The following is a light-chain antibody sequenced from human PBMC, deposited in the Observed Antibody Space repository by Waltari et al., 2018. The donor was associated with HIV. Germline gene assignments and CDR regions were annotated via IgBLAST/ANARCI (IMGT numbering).Light chain of an antibody. CDR1: DSLLDQDDGKIY. CDR2: THS. Sequence: DIVLTQTPLSLPVTAGDSASTSSSSSDSLLDQDDGKIYLDWYVQKPGQSPRLLIYTHSHRATGVPNRISASGSETDFTLEIRRVETEDVGIYYCMHRIEFPITFGQGTRLE. CDR3: MHRIEFPIT. V-gene: IGKV2-40*01. J-gene: IGKJ5*01.